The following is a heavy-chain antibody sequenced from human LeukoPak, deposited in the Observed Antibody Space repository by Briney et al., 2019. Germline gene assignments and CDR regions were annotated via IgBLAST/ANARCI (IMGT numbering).Heavy chain of an antibody. V-gene: IGHV3-53*01. CDR1: GFTVSSSY. J-gene: IGHJ4*02. D-gene: IGHD5-18*01. Sequence: GGSLRLSCAASGFTVSSSYMSWVRQAPGKGLEWLSVIYSGGSTSYADSVKGRFAISRDDSKNTLYVQMSSLRAEDTAVYYCAGGTGGYSYGYYYWGQGTLVTVSS. CDR2: IYSGGST. CDR3: AGGTGGYSYGYYY.